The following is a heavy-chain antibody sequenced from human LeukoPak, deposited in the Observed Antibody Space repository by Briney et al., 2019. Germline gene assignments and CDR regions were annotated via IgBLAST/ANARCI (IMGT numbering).Heavy chain of an antibody. D-gene: IGHD2-21*02. V-gene: IGHV1-69*04. J-gene: IGHJ4*02. Sequence: SVKVSCKASGGTFSSYAISWVRQAPGQGLEWMGRIIPILGIANYAQKFQGRVTITADKSTSTAYMELSSLRSEDTAVYYCSRHGDCGGDCYLGYWGQGTLVTVSS. CDR3: SRHGDCGGDCYLGY. CDR2: IIPILGIA. CDR1: GGTFSSYA.